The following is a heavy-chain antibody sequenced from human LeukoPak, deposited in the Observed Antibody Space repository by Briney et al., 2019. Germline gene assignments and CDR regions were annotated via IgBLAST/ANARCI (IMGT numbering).Heavy chain of an antibody. V-gene: IGHV4-39*01. CDR3: ARRPVAGARGFDY. J-gene: IGHJ4*02. D-gene: IGHD6-19*01. Sequence: SETLSLTCTVSGGSISSSSYYWGWIRQPPGKGLEWIGTISYSGSTYYNPSLKSRVTISVDTSKNQFSLKLSSVTAADTAVYYCARRPVAGARGFDYWGQGTLVTVSS. CDR1: GGSISSSSYY. CDR2: ISYSGST.